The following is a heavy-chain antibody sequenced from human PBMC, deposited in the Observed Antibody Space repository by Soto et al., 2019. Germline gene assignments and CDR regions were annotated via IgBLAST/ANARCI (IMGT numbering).Heavy chain of an antibody. CDR3: ASGSSGCPPRLDY. Sequence: QVQLQESGPGLVKPSETLSLNCTVSGGPISSYYWSWIRQAPGKGLEWMGYIYYSGSTKYNPSLTIRVTISVDTFKNHVSLELSSVTAADTAVYYCASGSSGCPPRLDYGGQRTLVTVSS. V-gene: IGHV4-59*01. D-gene: IGHD6-19*01. CDR2: IYYSGST. CDR1: GGPISSYY. J-gene: IGHJ4*02.